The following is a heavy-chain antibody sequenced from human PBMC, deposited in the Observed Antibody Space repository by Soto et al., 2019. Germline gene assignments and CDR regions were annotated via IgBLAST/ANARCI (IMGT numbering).Heavy chain of an antibody. CDR1: GYTFTSYG. D-gene: IGHD3-10*01. J-gene: IGHJ6*03. Sequence: GASVKVSCKASGYTFTSYGISWVRQAPGQGLEWMGWISAYSGNTNYAQKLQGRVTMTTDTSTSTAYMELRSLRSDDTAVYYCATFYGSGSYSIFDYYYYYMDVWGKGTTVTVSS. V-gene: IGHV1-18*01. CDR2: ISAYSGNT. CDR3: ATFYGSGSYSIFDYYYYYMDV.